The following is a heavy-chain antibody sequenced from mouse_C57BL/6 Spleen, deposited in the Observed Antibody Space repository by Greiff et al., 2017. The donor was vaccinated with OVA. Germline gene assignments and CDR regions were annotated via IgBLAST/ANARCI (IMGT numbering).Heavy chain of an antibody. CDR3: ARWGDGYYYAMDY. Sequence: QVQLQQSGAELVRPGSSVKLSCKASGYTFTSYWMDWVKQRPGQGLEWIGNIYPSDSETHYNQKFKDKATLTVDKSSSTAYMQLSSLTSEDSAVYYCARWGDGYYYAMDYWGQGTSVTVSS. V-gene: IGHV1-61*01. D-gene: IGHD2-3*01. CDR1: GYTFTSYW. J-gene: IGHJ4*01. CDR2: IYPSDSET.